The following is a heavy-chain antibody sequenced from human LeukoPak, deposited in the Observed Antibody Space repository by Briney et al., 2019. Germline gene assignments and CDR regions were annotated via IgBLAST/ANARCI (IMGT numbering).Heavy chain of an antibody. Sequence: PSETLSLTCTVSGGSISSSSYYWGWIRQPPGQGLEWIGSIYYSGSTYYNPSLKSRLTISVDTSKNQFSLKLSSVTAADTAVYYCARSVPIAAAGTDWFDPWGQGTLVTVSS. CDR2: IYYSGST. CDR1: GGSISSSSYY. J-gene: IGHJ5*02. D-gene: IGHD6-13*01. V-gene: IGHV4-39*01. CDR3: ARSVPIAAAGTDWFDP.